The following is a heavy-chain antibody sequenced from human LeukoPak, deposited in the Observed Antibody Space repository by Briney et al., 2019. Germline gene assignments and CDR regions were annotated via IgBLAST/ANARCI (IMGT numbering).Heavy chain of an antibody. D-gene: IGHD6-13*01. CDR1: GYSFTSYW. V-gene: IGHV5-10-1*01. CDR3: ARRGTLQGDSGSWHPGDY. Sequence: GESLKISCKGSGYSFTSYWISWVRQMPGKGLEWMGRIDPSDSYTNYSPSFQGHVTISADKSISTAYLQWSSLKASDTAMYYCARRGTLQGDSGSWHPGDYWGQGTLVTVSS. J-gene: IGHJ4*02. CDR2: IDPSDSYT.